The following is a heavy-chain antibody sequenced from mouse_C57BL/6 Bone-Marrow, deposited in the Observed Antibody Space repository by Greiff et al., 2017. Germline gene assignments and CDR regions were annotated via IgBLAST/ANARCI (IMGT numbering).Heavy chain of an antibody. CDR3: TTRYYYGSSYVNWYFDV. CDR2: IYPGNSDT. J-gene: IGHJ1*03. Sequence: EVKLVESGTVLARPGASVKMSCKTSGYTFTSYWMHWVKQRPGQGLEWIGAIYPGNSDTSYNQKFKGKAKLTAVTSASTAYMELSSLTNEDSAVYYCTTRYYYGSSYVNWYFDVWGTGTTVTVSS. V-gene: IGHV1-5*01. D-gene: IGHD1-1*01. CDR1: GYTFTSYW.